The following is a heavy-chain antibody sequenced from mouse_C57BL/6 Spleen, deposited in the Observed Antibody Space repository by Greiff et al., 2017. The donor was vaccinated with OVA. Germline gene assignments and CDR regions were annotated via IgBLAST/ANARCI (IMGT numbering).Heavy chain of an antibody. CDR3: ARCHYDYDAYAMDY. V-gene: IGHV1-26*01. CDR1: GYTFTDYY. Sequence: EVQRVESGPELVKPGASVKISCKASGYTFTDYYMNWVKQSHGKSLEWIGDINPNNGGTSYNQKFKGKATLTVDKSSSTAYMELRSLTSEDSAVYYCARCHYDYDAYAMDYWGQGTSVTVSS. J-gene: IGHJ4*01. CDR2: INPNNGGT. D-gene: IGHD2-4*01.